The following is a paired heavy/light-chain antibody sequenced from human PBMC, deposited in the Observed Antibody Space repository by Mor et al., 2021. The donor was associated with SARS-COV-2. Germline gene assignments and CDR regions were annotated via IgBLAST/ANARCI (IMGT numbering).Light chain of an antibody. J-gene: IGKJ2*03. CDR2: AAS. V-gene: IGKV1-39*01. CDR1: QTIGSN. CDR3: QQSYTAPYS. Sequence: DIQMTQSPSSLSASVGDRVSITCRAGQTIGSNLNWYQQKPGKAPKLLIYAASTLEGGVPPRFSGSGSETDFTLTISSLQPEDFAAYYCQQSYTAPYSFGQGTKLEIK.
Heavy chain of an antibody. Sequence: QVQLQQSGPGLVKPSQTLSLTCAISGDSVSNNGAAWNWIRQSPSRGLEWLGRTYYRSKWYDDYALSVRSRISISPDTSKNQFSLHLNSVTPEDTAVYYCARDSGYRSPWFVRFDPWGQGTLVTVSS. J-gene: IGHJ5*02. D-gene: IGHD5-12*01. CDR1: GDSVSNNGAA. CDR2: TYYRSKWYD. V-gene: IGHV6-1*01. CDR3: ARDSGYRSPWFVRFDP.